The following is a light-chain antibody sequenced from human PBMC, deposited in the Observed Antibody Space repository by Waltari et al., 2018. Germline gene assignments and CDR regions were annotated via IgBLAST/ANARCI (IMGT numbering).Light chain of an antibody. CDR1: GGTNVGDYI. CDR3: ARGRSSGSEL. Sequence: QPVLTQPASLSASPGASASLTCPFSGGTNVGDYIMHWYQQKPGSPPRYLLKYKSDSDNHQGSGFSSGCSGSKTTAANTVMLRIYWRQSEDEADYYCARGRSSGSELFGGGTRLSVL. V-gene: IGLV5-39*01. J-gene: IGLJ2*01. CDR2: YKSDSDN.